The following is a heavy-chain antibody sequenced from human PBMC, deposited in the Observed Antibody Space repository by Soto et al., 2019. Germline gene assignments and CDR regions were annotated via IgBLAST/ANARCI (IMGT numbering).Heavy chain of an antibody. CDR3: ARGNDFWSGYYRYYYYGMGV. D-gene: IGHD3-3*01. CDR1: GYTFTSYD. CDR2: MNPNSGNT. V-gene: IGHV1-8*01. J-gene: IGHJ6*02. Sequence: ASVKVSCKASGYTFTSYDINWVRQATGQGLEWMGWMNPNSGNTGYAQKFQGRVTMTRNTSISTAYMELSSLRSEDTAVYYCARGNDFWSGYYRYYYYGMGVWGQGTTVTVSS.